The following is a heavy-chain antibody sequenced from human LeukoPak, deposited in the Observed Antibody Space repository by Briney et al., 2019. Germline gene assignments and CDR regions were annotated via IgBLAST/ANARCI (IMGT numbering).Heavy chain of an antibody. CDR3: AKELGVMVRGVIDY. Sequence: GGSLRLSCAASGFTFSDYHMNWIRQAPGKGLEWISYISPGGQTTYLADSVKGRVTLSRDNAKNTLYLQMNSLRAEDTAVYYCAKELGVMVRGVIDYWGQGTLVNVSS. CDR1: GFTFSDYH. J-gene: IGHJ4*02. V-gene: IGHV3-11*01. D-gene: IGHD3-10*01. CDR2: ISPGGQTT.